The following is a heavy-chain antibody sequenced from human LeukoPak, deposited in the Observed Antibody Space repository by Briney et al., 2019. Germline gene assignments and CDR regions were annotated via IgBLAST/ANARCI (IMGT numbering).Heavy chain of an antibody. Sequence: ASVKVSCKASGGTFSSYAISWVRQAPGQGLEWVGGIIPIFGTANYAQKFQGRVTITTDESTSTAYMELSSLRSEDTAVYYCARERITIFGVVIQQGGYFDYWGQGTLVTVSS. J-gene: IGHJ4*02. D-gene: IGHD3-3*01. CDR1: GGTFSSYA. V-gene: IGHV1-69*05. CDR3: ARERITIFGVVIQQGGYFDY. CDR2: IIPIFGTA.